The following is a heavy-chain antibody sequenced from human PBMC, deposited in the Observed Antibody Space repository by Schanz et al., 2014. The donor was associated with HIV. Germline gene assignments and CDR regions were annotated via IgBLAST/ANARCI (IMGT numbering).Heavy chain of an antibody. J-gene: IGHJ4*02. CDR1: GFTFSSYG. D-gene: IGHD2-8*01. Sequence: QVQLVESGGGVVQPGRSLRLSCAASGFTFSSYGMHWVRQAPGKGLEWVASMSYDGRNEHYVDSVKGRFAISRDNSKDTLYLQMNSLRDEDTAVYYCAKDLKYEVLLYDCFDHWGQGTLVTVSS. V-gene: IGHV3-33*06. CDR3: AKDLKYEVLLYDCFDH. CDR2: MSYDGRNE.